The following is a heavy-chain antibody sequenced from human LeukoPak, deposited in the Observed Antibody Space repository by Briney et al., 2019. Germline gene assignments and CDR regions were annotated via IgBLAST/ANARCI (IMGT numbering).Heavy chain of an antibody. CDR3: AKDLPVAYFDY. D-gene: IGHD2-2*01. Sequence: GGSLRLSCVASGFTFSSYGMHWVRQAPGKGLEWVAVISYDGSNKYYADSVKGRFTISRDNSKNTLCLQMNSLRAEDTAVYYCAKDLPVAYFDYWGQGTLVTVSS. V-gene: IGHV3-30*18. J-gene: IGHJ4*02. CDR2: ISYDGSNK. CDR1: GFTFSSYG.